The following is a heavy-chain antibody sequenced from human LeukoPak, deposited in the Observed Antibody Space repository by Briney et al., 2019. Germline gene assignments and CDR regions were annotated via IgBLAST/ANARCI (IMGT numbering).Heavy chain of an antibody. V-gene: IGHV4-38-2*02. CDR1: GYSISSGYS. J-gene: IGHJ5*02. Sequence: PSETLSLTCTVSGYSISSGYSWGWIRQTPGKGLEWIGSIDHSGSTYYNPSLSGRVTISVDTSKNQLSLKLSSVTAADTAVYYCARGYSSGWSGFDPWGQGTLVTVSS. CDR2: IDHSGST. CDR3: ARGYSSGWSGFDP. D-gene: IGHD6-19*01.